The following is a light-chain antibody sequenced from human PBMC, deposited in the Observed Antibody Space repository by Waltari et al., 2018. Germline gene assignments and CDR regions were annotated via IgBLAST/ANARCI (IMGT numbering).Light chain of an antibody. V-gene: IGLV2-14*03. CDR2: GVS. Sequence: QSALTQPASVSGSPGQSITISCTGTNSDIGVHNSVSWYQQHPGKAPKLILYGVSKRPSGVSSRCSGSKADNTASLTISGVQAGDEADYYCSSYTTRDTWLFGGGTKVTVL. J-gene: IGLJ3*02. CDR3: SSYTTRDTWL. CDR1: NSDIGVHNS.